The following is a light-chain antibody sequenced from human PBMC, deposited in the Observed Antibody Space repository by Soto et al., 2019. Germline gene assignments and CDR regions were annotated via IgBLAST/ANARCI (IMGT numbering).Light chain of an antibody. Sequence: AIQITQSPSSLSASVGDRVTITCRASQGIRDELGWYQQKAGKAPNLLISAASRLQSGVPSRFSGRGSGTDFTLTISRLQPEDFATYYCLQDYDSHRTFGHGTK. CDR2: AAS. J-gene: IGKJ1*01. CDR1: QGIRDE. CDR3: LQDYDSHRT. V-gene: IGKV1-6*01.